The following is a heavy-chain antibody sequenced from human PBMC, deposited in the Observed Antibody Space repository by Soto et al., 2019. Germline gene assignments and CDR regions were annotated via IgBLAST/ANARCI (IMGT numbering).Heavy chain of an antibody. J-gene: IGHJ6*03. CDR3: SWEDVLCSGGRGYGVHMDV. Sequence: EVQLVESGGDLVQPGGSLRLSCAASGFTVSSHYMNWVRQAPGKGLEWVSLIQSGGSTFYADSVKGRFTISRDNSKNTLFLQPISVIHKQMDIYFNSWEDVLCSGGRGYGVHMDVWGRGTTVTVSS. V-gene: IGHV3-66*01. CDR2: IQSGGST. CDR1: GFTVSSHY. D-gene: IGHD2-15*01.